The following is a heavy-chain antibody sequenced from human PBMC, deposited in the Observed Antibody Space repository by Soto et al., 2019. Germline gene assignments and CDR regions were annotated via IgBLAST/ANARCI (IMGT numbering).Heavy chain of an antibody. V-gene: IGHV3-30-3*01. CDR1: GFTFSSYA. CDR3: ARDCFDY. Sequence: QVQLVESGGGVVQPGRSLRLSCAASGFTFSSYAMQWVRQAPGKGLEWVAVISYDGSNKYYADSVQGRFTISRDNSKNTLYLQMNSLRDEDTAVYYCARDCFDYWGQGTLVTVSS. CDR2: ISYDGSNK. J-gene: IGHJ4*02.